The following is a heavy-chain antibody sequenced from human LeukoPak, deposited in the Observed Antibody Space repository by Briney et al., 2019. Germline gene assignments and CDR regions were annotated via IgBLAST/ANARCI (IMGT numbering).Heavy chain of an antibody. Sequence: GGSLRLSCVASGFSFRAYAITWVRQAPGKGMEWVSAIRGNSERTYYADSVRGRFTISRDNSKDTSYLQISSLRVEDTAVYYCAREQSGTRGWYTVDYWGQGTLVAVSS. J-gene: IGHJ4*02. CDR2: IRGNSERT. CDR1: GFSFRAYA. V-gene: IGHV3-23*01. D-gene: IGHD6-19*01. CDR3: AREQSGTRGWYTVDY.